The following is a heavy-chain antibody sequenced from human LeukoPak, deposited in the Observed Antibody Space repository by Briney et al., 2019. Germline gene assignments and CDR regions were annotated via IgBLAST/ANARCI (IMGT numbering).Heavy chain of an antibody. D-gene: IGHD1-26*01. V-gene: IGHV4-59*01. CDR2: IYYSGST. CDR1: GGSISSYY. J-gene: IGHJ4*02. CDR3: ARSVGATTPFDY. Sequence: SETLSLTCTVSGGSISSYYWSWIRQPPGKGLEWIGYIYYSGSTNYNPSLKSRVTISVDTSKNQFSLKLSSVTAADTAVYYCARSVGATTPFDYWGQGTLVTISS.